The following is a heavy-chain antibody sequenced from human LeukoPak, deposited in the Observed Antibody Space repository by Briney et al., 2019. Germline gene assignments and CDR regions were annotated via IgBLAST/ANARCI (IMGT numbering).Heavy chain of an antibody. D-gene: IGHD1-26*01. CDR1: GDSVSSNTVA. J-gene: IGHJ4*02. CDR2: TYFRSKWFN. Sequence: SQTLSLTCAISGDSVSSNTVAWNWIRQSPSRGLEWLGRTYFRSKWFNDYAVSVKSRITINPDTSKNQFSLQLNSVTPKDTAVYDCARYSGIVRDFDYWGQGTLVTVSS. CDR3: ARYSGIVRDFDY. V-gene: IGHV6-1*01.